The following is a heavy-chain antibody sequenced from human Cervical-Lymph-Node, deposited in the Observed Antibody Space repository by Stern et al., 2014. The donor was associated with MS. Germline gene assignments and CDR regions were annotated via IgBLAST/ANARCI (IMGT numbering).Heavy chain of an antibody. D-gene: IGHD1-1*01. CDR2: IYWDDDK. CDR3: ARLGTGVAF. Sequence: QVTLKESGPTLVKPTETLTLTCTFSGFSLSTNGVGVGWNGQPPGKALEWLALIYWDDDKTYRPSLKSRLTITQDTSKSQVVLKMTNMDPVDTGTYYCARLGTGVAFWGQGTLVTVSS. CDR1: GFSLSTNGVG. J-gene: IGHJ4*02. V-gene: IGHV2-5*02.